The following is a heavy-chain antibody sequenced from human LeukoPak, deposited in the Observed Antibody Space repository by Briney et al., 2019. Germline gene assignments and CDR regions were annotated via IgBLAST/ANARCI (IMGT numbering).Heavy chain of an antibody. CDR3: ARGLASGYPPIPFDY. Sequence: TSETLSLTCVVYGESFSGYYWTWIRQPPGKGLEGIGEIIDTGSTKYNSSLKSRVTISVDTSKNEFSLNLTSVTAADTAIYYCARGLASGYPPIPFDYWGQGTLVTVSS. V-gene: IGHV4-34*12. CDR2: IIDTGST. D-gene: IGHD3-3*01. J-gene: IGHJ4*02. CDR1: GESFSGYY.